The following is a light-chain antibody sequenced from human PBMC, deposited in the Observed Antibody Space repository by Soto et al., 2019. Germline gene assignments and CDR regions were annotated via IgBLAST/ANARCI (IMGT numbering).Light chain of an antibody. Sequence: QSALTQPASVSGSPGQSITISCTGTSSDVGSYNYVSWYQHHPGKAPKLMIYEVNNRPSGVSNRFSGSKSGNTASLTISGLQAEDEADYYCSSYTDSSTVVFGTGTKATVL. CDR2: EVN. CDR3: SSYTDSSTVV. CDR1: SSDVGSYNY. J-gene: IGLJ1*01. V-gene: IGLV2-14*01.